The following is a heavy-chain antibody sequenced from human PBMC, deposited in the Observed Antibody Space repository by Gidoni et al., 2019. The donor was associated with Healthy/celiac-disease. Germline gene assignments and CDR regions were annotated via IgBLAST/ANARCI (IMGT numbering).Heavy chain of an antibody. V-gene: IGHV3-9*01. CDR2: ISWNSGSI. Sequence: EVQLVESGGGLVQPGRSLRLSCAASGFTFDDYAMHWVRQAPGKGLEWVSGISWNSGSIGYADSAKGRFTISRDNAKNSLYLQMNSLRAEDTALYYCAKDIGYDSSEGAFDIWGQGTMVTVSS. CDR3: AKDIGYDSSEGAFDI. D-gene: IGHD3-22*01. CDR1: GFTFDDYA. J-gene: IGHJ3*02.